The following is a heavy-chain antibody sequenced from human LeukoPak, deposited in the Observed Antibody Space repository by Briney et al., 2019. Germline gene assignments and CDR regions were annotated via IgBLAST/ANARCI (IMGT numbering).Heavy chain of an antibody. V-gene: IGHV5-51*01. CDR1: GYSFTSYW. CDR2: IYPGDSDT. J-gene: IGHJ4*02. D-gene: IGHD2-15*01. Sequence: GESLKISCKGSGYSFTSYWIGWVRQMPRKGLEWMGVIYPGDSDTRYSPSFQGQVTISADKSISTAYLQWSSLKASDTAMYYCARISGYCSGCSCYWIDYWGQGTLVTVSS. CDR3: ARISGYCSGCSCYWIDY.